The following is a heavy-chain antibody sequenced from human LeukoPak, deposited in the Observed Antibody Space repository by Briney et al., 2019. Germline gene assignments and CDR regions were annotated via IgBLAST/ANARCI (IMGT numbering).Heavy chain of an antibody. CDR2: IYYSGST. CDR1: GGSISSSSYY. D-gene: IGHD3-22*01. J-gene: IGHJ4*02. Sequence: PSETLSLTCTVSGGSISSSSYYWGWIRQPPGKGLEWIGTIYYSGSTYYNPSLKGRVTISVDTSKNRFSLRLSSVTAADTAVYFCARQTYYYDTSGHTLFDYWGQGTLVTVSS. V-gene: IGHV4-39*01. CDR3: ARQTYYYDTSGHTLFDY.